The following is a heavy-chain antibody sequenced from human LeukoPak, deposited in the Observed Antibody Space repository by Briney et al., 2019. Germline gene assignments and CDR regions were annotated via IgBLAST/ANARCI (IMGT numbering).Heavy chain of an antibody. CDR1: GYTFTGYY. V-gene: IGHV1-2*02. Sequence: ASVKVSCKASGYTFTGYYMHWVRQAPGQGLEWMGSINPNSGGTNYAQKFQGRVTMTRDTSISTAYMELSRLRSDDTAVYYCARERYSSSTSCVDYWGQGTLVTVSS. J-gene: IGHJ4*02. D-gene: IGHD2-2*01. CDR3: ARERYSSSTSCVDY. CDR2: INPNSGGT.